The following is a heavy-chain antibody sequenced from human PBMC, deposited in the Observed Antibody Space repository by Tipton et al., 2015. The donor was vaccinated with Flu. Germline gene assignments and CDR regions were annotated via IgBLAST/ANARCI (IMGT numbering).Heavy chain of an antibody. J-gene: IGHJ4*02. CDR3: ARGLGIQPWGFDF. CDR1: GGSLSGHS. Sequence: GLVKPSETLSLTCAVYGGSLSGHSWSWIRQPPGKGLEWIGEINHSGITNYSPSLKSRVTISLATSKNQFSLKVNSVTAADTAVYYCARGLGIQPWGFDFWGQGTLLTVSS. D-gene: IGHD5-18*01. V-gene: IGHV4-34*01. CDR2: INHSGIT.